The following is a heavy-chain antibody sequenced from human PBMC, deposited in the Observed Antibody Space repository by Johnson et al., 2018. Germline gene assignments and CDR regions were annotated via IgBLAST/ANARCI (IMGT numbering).Heavy chain of an antibody. CDR3: AEGEEIVVVPAAPAILDYYYYGLDV. J-gene: IGHJ6*02. CDR2: ISYDGSNK. D-gene: IGHD2-2*01. CDR1: GFTFSSYA. V-gene: IGHV3-30-3*01. Sequence: QVQLVQSGGGVVQPGRSLRLSCAASGFTFSSYAMHWVRQAPGKGLEWVAVISYDGSNKYYADSVKGRFTISRDNSTNTLDLERNSLRAEDTAVYYGAEGEEIVVVPAAPAILDYYYYGLDVWGQGTTVTVAS.